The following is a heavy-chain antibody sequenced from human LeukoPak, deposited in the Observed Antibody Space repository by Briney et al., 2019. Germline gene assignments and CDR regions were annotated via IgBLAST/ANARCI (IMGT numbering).Heavy chain of an antibody. Sequence: ASVKVSCKASGYTFTSYYMHWVRQAPGQGLEWMGIINPSGGSTSYAQKSQGRVTMTRDTSTSTVYMELSSLRSEDTAVYYCARGDSSGWYQDYSDYWGQGTLVTVSS. V-gene: IGHV1-46*01. D-gene: IGHD6-19*01. CDR2: INPSGGST. CDR3: ARGDSSGWYQDYSDY. J-gene: IGHJ4*02. CDR1: GYTFTSYY.